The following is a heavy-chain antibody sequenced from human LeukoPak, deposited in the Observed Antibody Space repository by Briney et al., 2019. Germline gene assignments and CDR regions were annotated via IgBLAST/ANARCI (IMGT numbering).Heavy chain of an antibody. CDR1: GYTFTSYY. Sequence: VASVKVSCKASGYTFTSYYIHWVRQAPGQGLEWMGIINPSGGSASYAQKFQGRVTITADKSTSTAYMELSSLRSEDTAVYYCAREVAEGVVVPASFDYWGQGTLVTVSS. CDR2: INPSGGSA. J-gene: IGHJ4*02. CDR3: AREVAEGVVVPASFDY. V-gene: IGHV1-46*01. D-gene: IGHD2-2*01.